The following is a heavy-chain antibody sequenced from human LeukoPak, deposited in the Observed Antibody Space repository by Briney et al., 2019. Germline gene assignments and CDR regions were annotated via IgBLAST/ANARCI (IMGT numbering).Heavy chain of an antibody. CDR2: ISSSSSTI. Sequence: GGSLRLSCAASGFTFSSYSMTWVRQAPVKGLEWVSYISSSSSTIYYADSVKGRFTISRDNAKNSLYLQMNSLRAEDTAVYYCARDDVYDFWSGYSLSNYYYYGMDVWGQGTTVTVSS. CDR1: GFTFSSYS. CDR3: ARDDVYDFWSGYSLSNYYYYGMDV. V-gene: IGHV3-48*01. D-gene: IGHD3-3*01. J-gene: IGHJ6*02.